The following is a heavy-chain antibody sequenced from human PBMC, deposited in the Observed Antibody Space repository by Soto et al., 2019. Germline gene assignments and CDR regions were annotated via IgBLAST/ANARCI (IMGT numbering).Heavy chain of an antibody. CDR2: IFSNDEK. Sequence: SGPTLVNPTETLTLTCTVSGFSLSNARLGVSWIRQPPGKALEWLAHIFSNDEKSYSTSLKSRLTISKDTSKSQVVLTMTNMDPVDTATYYCASTYSTSWYWFDPWGQGTLVTVSS. CDR3: ASTYSTSWYWFDP. V-gene: IGHV2-26*04. J-gene: IGHJ5*02. CDR1: GFSLSNARLG. D-gene: IGHD6-13*01.